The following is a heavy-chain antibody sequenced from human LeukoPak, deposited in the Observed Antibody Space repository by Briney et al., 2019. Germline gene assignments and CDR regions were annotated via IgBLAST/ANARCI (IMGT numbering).Heavy chain of an antibody. CDR3: ARTPGDAGIAVAGSGLDFDY. Sequence: TTSETLSLTCTVSGGSISSSSYYWGWIRQPPGKGLEWIGSIYHSGSTYYNPSLESRVTISVDTSKNQFSLKLSSVTAADTAVYYCARTPGDAGIAVAGSGLDFDYWGQGTLVTVSS. CDR2: IYHSGST. V-gene: IGHV4-39*07. D-gene: IGHD6-19*01. J-gene: IGHJ4*02. CDR1: GGSISSSSYY.